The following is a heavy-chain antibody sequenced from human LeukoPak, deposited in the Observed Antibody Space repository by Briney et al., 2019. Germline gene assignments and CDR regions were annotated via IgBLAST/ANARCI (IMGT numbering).Heavy chain of an antibody. CDR1: GFAFSSYT. D-gene: IGHD3-3*01. Sequence: PGGSLRLSCAASGFAFSSYTMSWVRQAPGKGLEWVSAISRSGDTTYYADSVRGRFTISRDNSKNTVYLQINSLRDEDTAVYYCARDPYYDFWSGYLTSAYYYGMDVWGQGTTVTVSS. V-gene: IGHV3-23*01. CDR3: ARDPYYDFWSGYLTSAYYYGMDV. J-gene: IGHJ6*02. CDR2: ISRSGDTT.